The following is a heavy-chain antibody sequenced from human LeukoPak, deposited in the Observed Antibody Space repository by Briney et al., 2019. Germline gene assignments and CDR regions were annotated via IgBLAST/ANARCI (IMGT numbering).Heavy chain of an antibody. D-gene: IGHD2-15*01. J-gene: IGHJ4*02. CDR3: AKDEGCSGGTCYSAFDH. Sequence: GGSLKLSCAASGFTFSDHYMHWVRQAPGKGLEWVAVISYEGSHKYYADSVKGRFTISRDNSKNTLYLQMNSLRAEDTAVYYCAKDEGCSGGTCYSAFDHWGQGTLVTVSS. CDR1: GFTFSDHY. V-gene: IGHV3-30*18. CDR2: ISYEGSHK.